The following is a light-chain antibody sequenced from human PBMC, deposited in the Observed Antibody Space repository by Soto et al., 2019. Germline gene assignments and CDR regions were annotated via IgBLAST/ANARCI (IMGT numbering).Light chain of an antibody. J-gene: IGLJ1*01. Sequence: QSVLTQPASVSGSPGQSITVSCSGISSDFGVSNYVSWYQQHPGKAPRLIIFDVNNRPAGVSPRFSGSKSGDTASLTISGLQTEDEAHYFCSSYTISRTYVFGTGTKVTVL. CDR3: SSYTISRTYV. V-gene: IGLV2-14*03. CDR1: SSDFGVSNY. CDR2: DVN.